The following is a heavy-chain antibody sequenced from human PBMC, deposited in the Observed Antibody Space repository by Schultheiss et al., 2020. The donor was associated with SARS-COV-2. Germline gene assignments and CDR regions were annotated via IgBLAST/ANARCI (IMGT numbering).Heavy chain of an antibody. V-gene: IGHV1-2*04. J-gene: IGHJ6*03. CDR3: ARVRYSYANPYYYYMDV. CDR1: GYTFTGYY. CDR2: INPNSGGT. D-gene: IGHD5-18*01. Sequence: ASVKVSCKASGYTFTGYYMHWVRQAPGQGLEWMGWINPNSGGTNYAQKFQGWVTMTRDTSISTAYMELSRLRSDDTAVYYCARVRYSYANPYYYYMDVWGKGTTVTVSS.